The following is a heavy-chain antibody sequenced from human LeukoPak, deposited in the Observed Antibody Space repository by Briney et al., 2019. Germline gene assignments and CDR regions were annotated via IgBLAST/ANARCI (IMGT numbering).Heavy chain of an antibody. CDR2: ISSSSNSI. Sequence: GGSLRLSCAASGFTFSDYSMSWVRQAPGKGLEWISYISSSSNSIYYSDSVKGRFTISRDNAKNSLYLQMNSLRAEDTAVYYCLRYNYGYYFDYWGQGTLVTVSS. CDR3: LRYNYGYYFDY. D-gene: IGHD5-18*01. CDR1: GFTFSDYS. J-gene: IGHJ4*02. V-gene: IGHV3-48*01.